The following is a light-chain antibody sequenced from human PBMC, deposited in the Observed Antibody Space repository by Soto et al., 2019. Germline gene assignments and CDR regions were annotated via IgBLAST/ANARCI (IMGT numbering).Light chain of an antibody. CDR2: GES. J-gene: IGKJ4*01. Sequence: EIVMTQSPFTLSLSPGERATLSCRASQSVRSHLAWFQQKPGQAPRLLIYGESTRATGVPARFSGSGSGTEFTLIISSLQSEDFAVYYCQQYNNWPLTFGGGTKVDIK. CDR1: QSVRSH. CDR3: QQYNNWPLT. V-gene: IGKV3-15*01.